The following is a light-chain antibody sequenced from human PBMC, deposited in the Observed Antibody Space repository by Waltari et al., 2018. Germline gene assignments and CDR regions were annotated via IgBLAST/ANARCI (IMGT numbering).Light chain of an antibody. V-gene: IGLV2-8*01. CDR2: EVT. CDR1: SSDVGGYTY. J-gene: IGLJ1*01. CDR3: SSYAGSNNV. Sequence: QSALTQPPSASGSPGQSVAISCTRTSSDVGGYTYVSWYQQHPGKAPKLMIYEVTKRPSGVPDRFSGSKSGNTASLTVSGLQAEDEADYYCSSYAGSNNVFGTGTKVTVL.